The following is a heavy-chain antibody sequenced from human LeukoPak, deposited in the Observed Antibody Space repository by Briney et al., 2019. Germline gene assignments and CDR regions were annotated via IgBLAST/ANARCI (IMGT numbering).Heavy chain of an antibody. Sequence: GGSLRLSCAASGFTVSSNYMSWVRQAPGKGLEWVTVIYSGGGTYYADSVKGRFTISRDNSQNTVYLQMHSLRAEDTAVYYCARASFWFDYSGYYFDYWGQGTLVTVSS. D-gene: IGHD2-15*01. CDR2: IYSGGGT. V-gene: IGHV3-66*01. J-gene: IGHJ4*02. CDR1: GFTVSSNY. CDR3: ARASFWFDYSGYYFDY.